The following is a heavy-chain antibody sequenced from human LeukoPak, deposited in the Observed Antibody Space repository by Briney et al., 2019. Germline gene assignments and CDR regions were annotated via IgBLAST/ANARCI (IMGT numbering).Heavy chain of an antibody. V-gene: IGHV3-48*01. D-gene: IGHD3-10*01. J-gene: IGHJ4*02. CDR1: GFTFSNYR. Sequence: PGGSLRLSCAASGFTFSNYRMNWVRQAPGKGLEWISYISSSSRTIYYADSVKGRLTISRDNAKNSLYLQMNSLRAEDTAVYYCARDSRYYNSGTHDYWGQGTLVTVSS. CDR2: ISSSSRTI. CDR3: ARDSRYYNSGTHDY.